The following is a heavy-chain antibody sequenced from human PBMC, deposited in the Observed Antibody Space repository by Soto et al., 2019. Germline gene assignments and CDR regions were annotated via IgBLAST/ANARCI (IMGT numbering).Heavy chain of an antibody. V-gene: IGHV3-15*01. CDR2: IKSKTDGGTT. D-gene: IGHD3-10*01. CDR1: GFTFSNAW. J-gene: IGHJ6*02. Sequence: GGSLRLSCAASGFTFSNAWMSWVRQAPGKGLEWVGRIKSKTDGGTTDYAAPVKGRFTISRDDSKNTLYLQMNSLKTEDTAVYYCTTDTCGWGLVCYYYGMDVWGQGTTVTVSS. CDR3: TTDTCGWGLVCYYYGMDV.